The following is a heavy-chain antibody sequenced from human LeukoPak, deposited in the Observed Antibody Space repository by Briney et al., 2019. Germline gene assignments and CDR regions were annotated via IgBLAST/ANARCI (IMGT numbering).Heavy chain of an antibody. CDR2: IYYSGST. D-gene: IGHD5-18*01. CDR1: GGSINNYY. CDR3: ARHVDTAMALLFDY. Sequence: SETLSLTCTVSGGSINNYYWTWIRQPPGKGLEWIGYIYYSGSTNYNPSLKSRVTISVDTSKNQFSLKLSSVTAADTAVYYCARHVDTAMALLFDYWGQGTLVTVSS. V-gene: IGHV4-59*01. J-gene: IGHJ4*02.